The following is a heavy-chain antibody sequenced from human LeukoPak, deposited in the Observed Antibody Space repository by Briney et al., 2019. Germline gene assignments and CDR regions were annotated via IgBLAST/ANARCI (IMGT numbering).Heavy chain of an antibody. J-gene: IGHJ4*02. CDR1: GFIFINYD. Sequence: GGSLRLSCAASGFIFINYDMHWVRQATGKGLEWVSAIGTAGDTYYPGSVKGRFTISRENAKNSFYLQMNSLRAGDTAVYYCVRYKSNTRSIDYWGQGTLVTVSS. V-gene: IGHV3-13*04. CDR2: IGTAGDT. D-gene: IGHD2/OR15-2a*01. CDR3: VRYKSNTRSIDY.